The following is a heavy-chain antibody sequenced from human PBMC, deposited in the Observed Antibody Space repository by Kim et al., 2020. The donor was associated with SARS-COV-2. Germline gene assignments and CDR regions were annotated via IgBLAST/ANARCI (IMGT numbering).Heavy chain of an antibody. CDR2: IYYSGST. V-gene: IGHV4-31*03. CDR1: GGSISSGGYY. J-gene: IGHJ5*02. D-gene: IGHD3-10*01. Sequence: SETLSLTCTVSGGSISSGGYYWSWIRQHPGKGLEWIGYIYYSGSTYYNPSLKSRVTISVDTSKNQFSLKLSSVTAADTAVYYCARGGSGSYYSWFDPWGQGTLVTVSS. CDR3: ARGGSGSYYSWFDP.